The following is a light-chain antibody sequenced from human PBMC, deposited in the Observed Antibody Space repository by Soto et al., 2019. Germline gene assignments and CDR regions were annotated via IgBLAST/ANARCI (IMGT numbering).Light chain of an antibody. CDR3: TSYTSSSTYV. CDR2: DVS. J-gene: IGLJ1*01. V-gene: IGLV2-14*01. Sequence: SVLTQPASVSGSPGQSIAISCTGTSSDVGGYKYVSWYQQHPGKAPKLMIYDVSNRPSGVSDRFSGSKSGNTASLTISGLQAADEADYYCTSYTSSSTYVFGTGTKLTVL. CDR1: SSDVGGYKY.